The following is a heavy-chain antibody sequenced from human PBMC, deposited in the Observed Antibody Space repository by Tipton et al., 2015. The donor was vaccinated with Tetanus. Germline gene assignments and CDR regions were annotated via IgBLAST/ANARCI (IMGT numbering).Heavy chain of an antibody. CDR1: GVSVRDNY. D-gene: IGHD1-20*01. CDR2: VYNDWDI. V-gene: IGHV4-4*09. J-gene: IGHJ3*01. CDR3: ARLTGARSFDV. Sequence: TLSLTCTVSGVSVRDNYWSWIRQPPGKRLEWVGYVYNDWDINYNPSLASRVALSIDTYEYQISLRLNFVSVADTAVYYCARLTGARSFDVWGQGTAVTVSS.